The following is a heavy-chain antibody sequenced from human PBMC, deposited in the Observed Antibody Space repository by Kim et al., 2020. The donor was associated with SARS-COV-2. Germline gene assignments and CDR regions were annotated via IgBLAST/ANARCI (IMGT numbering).Heavy chain of an antibody. J-gene: IGHJ5*02. V-gene: IGHV3-23*01. CDR1: GFSFSNYA. CDR2: ISGSNDRT. D-gene: IGHD3-16*01. Sequence: GGSLRLSCVASGFSFSNYAMDWVRQAPGKGLEWVSSISGSNDRTYYADSVKGRFTIARDNAKNTLDLQMNSLIAEDTAVYYCAKGFAFFAAPHWFDPWGQGTLVTVSS. CDR3: AKGFAFFAAPHWFDP.